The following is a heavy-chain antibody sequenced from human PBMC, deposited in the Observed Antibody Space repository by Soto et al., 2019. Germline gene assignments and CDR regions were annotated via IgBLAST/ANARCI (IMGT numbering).Heavy chain of an antibody. CDR3: AREHCSSTSCLNVFDY. V-gene: IGHV3-48*01. D-gene: IGHD2-2*01. CDR1: VFTFSSYS. CDR2: ISSSSSTI. J-gene: IGHJ4*02. Sequence: PGGSLRLSCAASVFTFSSYSMNWVRQAPGKGLEWVSYISSSSSTIYYADSVKGRFTISRDNAKNSLYLQMNSLRAEDTAVYYCAREHCSSTSCLNVFDYWGQGTLVTVSS.